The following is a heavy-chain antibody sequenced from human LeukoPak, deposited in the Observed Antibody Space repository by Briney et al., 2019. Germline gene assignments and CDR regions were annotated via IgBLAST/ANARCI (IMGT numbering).Heavy chain of an antibody. J-gene: IGHJ4*02. CDR2: ISGSGGIT. CDR1: EFTFSTFV. CDR3: AARPGEVAVPFDY. D-gene: IGHD2-15*01. Sequence: GGSLRLSCAASEFTFSTFVMTWVRQAPGKGLEWVSLISGSGGITYYADSVNGRFTISRDNSKNTLYLQMHSLRAEDTAVYYCAARPGEVAVPFDYWGQGTLVTVSS. V-gene: IGHV3-23*01.